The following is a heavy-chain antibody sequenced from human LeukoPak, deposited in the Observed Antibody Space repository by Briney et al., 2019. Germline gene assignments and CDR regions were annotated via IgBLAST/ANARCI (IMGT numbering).Heavy chain of an antibody. CDR1: GYSFTSYW. V-gene: IGHV5-51*01. D-gene: IGHD3-22*01. J-gene: IGHJ4*02. Sequence: GESLKISCKGSGYSFTSYWIGWVRQMPGKGLEWMGIIYPGDSDTRYSPSFQGQVTISADKSISTAYLQWSSLKASDTAMYYCARRGSYYYDSSGYFDYWGQGTLVTVSP. CDR3: ARRGSYYYDSSGYFDY. CDR2: IYPGDSDT.